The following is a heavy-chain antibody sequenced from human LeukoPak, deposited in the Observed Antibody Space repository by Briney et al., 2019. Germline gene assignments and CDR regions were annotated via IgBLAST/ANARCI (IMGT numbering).Heavy chain of an antibody. V-gene: IGHV3-30-3*01. CDR2: ISYDGSNK. CDR1: GFTFDDYA. CDR3: ASGITMIVGGAFDI. Sequence: GGSLRLSCAASGFTFDDYAMHWVRQAPGKGLEWVAVISYDGSNKYYADSVKGRFTISRDNSKNTLYLQMNSLRAEDTAVYYCASGITMIVGGAFDIWGQGTMVTVSS. D-gene: IGHD3-22*01. J-gene: IGHJ3*02.